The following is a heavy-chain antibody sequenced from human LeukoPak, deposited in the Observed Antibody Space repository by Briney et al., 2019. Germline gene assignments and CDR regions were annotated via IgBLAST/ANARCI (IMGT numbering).Heavy chain of an antibody. J-gene: IGHJ5*02. CDR3: VKETVDSSGYYNWFDP. V-gene: IGHV3-64D*06. Sequence: GGSLRLSCSASGFTFSSYAMHWVRQAPGKGLEYVSAISSNGGSTYYANSVKGRFTISRDNSKNTLYLQMSSLRAEDTAVYYCVKETVDSSGYYNWFDPWGQGTLVTVSS. D-gene: IGHD3-22*01. CDR2: ISSNGGST. CDR1: GFTFSSYA.